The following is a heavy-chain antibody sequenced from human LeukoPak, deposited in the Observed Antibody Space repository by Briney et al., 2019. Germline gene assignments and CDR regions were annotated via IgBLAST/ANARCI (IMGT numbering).Heavy chain of an antibody. D-gene: IGHD2-2*01. CDR3: ARRDKSRVPLGYCSSTSCSPFDY. V-gene: IGHV4-39*01. CDR1: GGSISSSSYY. Sequence: SETLSLTCTVSGGSISSSSYYWGWIRQPPGKGLEWIGSIYYSGSTYYNPTLKRRVTISVDTSKNQFSLKLSSVTAADTAVYYCARRDKSRVPLGYCSSTSCSPFDYWGQGTLVTVSS. CDR2: IYYSGST. J-gene: IGHJ4*02.